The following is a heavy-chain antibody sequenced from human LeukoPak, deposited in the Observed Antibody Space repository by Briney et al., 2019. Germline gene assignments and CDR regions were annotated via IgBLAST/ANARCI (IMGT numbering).Heavy chain of an antibody. J-gene: IGHJ4*02. CDR2: IYYSGST. CDR1: GGSISSGGYY. D-gene: IGHD3-9*01. Sequence: SETLSLTCTVSGGSISSGGYYWSWIRQHPGKGLEWIGYIYYSGSTYYNPSLKSRVTISVDTSKNQFSLKLSPVTAADTAVYYCARGRATGYVDYWGQGTLVTVSS. CDR3: ARGRATGYVDY. V-gene: IGHV4-31*03.